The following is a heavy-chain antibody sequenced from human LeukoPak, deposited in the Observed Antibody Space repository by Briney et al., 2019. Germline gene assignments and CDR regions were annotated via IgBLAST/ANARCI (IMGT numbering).Heavy chain of an antibody. CDR1: GGSISSSSYY. J-gene: IGHJ6*03. CDR3: ARVGYCSGGSCYRQAYYYMDV. D-gene: IGHD2-15*01. Sequence: SETLSLTCTVSGGSISSSSYYWGWIRQPPGKGLEWIGSIYYSGSTYYNPSLKSRVTISVDTSKNQFSLKLSSVTAADTAVYYCARVGYCSGGSCYRQAYYYMDVWGKGTTVTVSS. V-gene: IGHV4-39*07. CDR2: IYYSGST.